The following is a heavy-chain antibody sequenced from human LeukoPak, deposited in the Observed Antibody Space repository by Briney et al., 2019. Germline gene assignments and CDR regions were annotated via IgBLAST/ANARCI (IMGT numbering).Heavy chain of an antibody. Sequence: PGGSLRLSCAAFGFTFSSYEMNWVRQAPGKGLEWASYISSSGSTIYYADSVKGRFTISRDNAKNSLYLQMNSLRAEDTAVYYCAELGITMIGGVWGKGTTVTISS. CDR2: ISSSGSTI. D-gene: IGHD3-10*02. V-gene: IGHV3-48*03. CDR3: AELGITMIGGV. CDR1: GFTFSSYE. J-gene: IGHJ6*04.